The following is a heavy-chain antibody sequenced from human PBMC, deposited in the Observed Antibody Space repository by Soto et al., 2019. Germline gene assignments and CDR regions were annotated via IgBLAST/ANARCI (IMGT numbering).Heavy chain of an antibody. CDR2: ITADGGT. D-gene: IGHD2-15*01. V-gene: IGHV3-23*01. Sequence: EVQVLESGGGLVQPGGSLRLSCEGSEFTVSGHAMTWIRQAPGKGPEWVSTITADGGTYYADSVKGRFAMSRDTSEKTLYLQMNSLGAEATAAYYCAPHVSCSGGSCQYDAFAIRGQGTMVTVSS. CDR3: APHVSCSGGSCQYDAFAI. J-gene: IGHJ3*02. CDR1: EFTVSGHA.